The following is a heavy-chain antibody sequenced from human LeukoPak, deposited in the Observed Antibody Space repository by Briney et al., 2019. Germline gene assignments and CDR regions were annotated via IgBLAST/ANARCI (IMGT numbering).Heavy chain of an antibody. CDR2: ISGSGTIT. J-gene: IGHJ6*03. Sequence: PGGSLRLSCAASGFTFSDYYMAWIRQAPGNGLNWVSYISGSGTITYYADSLKGRFTISRDNAKNSLFLQMDSLRAEDTAVYYCVRILEGYSYYMDAWGKGTTVIVSS. CDR1: GFTFSDYY. V-gene: IGHV3-11*04. CDR3: VRILEGYSYYMDA.